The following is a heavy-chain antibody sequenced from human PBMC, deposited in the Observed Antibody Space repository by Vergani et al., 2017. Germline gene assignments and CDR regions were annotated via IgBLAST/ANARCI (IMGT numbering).Heavy chain of an antibody. CDR3: AKDLGFGESRGYYFDY. V-gene: IGHV3-23*04. CDR1: GFTVSSNY. Sequence: EVQLVESGGGLIQPGGSLRLSCAASGFTVSSNYMSWVRQAPGKGLEWVSAISGSGGSTYYADSVKGRFTISRDNSKNTLYLQMNSLRAEDTAVYYCAKDLGFGESRGYYFDYWGQGTLVTVSS. D-gene: IGHD3-10*01. J-gene: IGHJ4*02. CDR2: ISGSGGST.